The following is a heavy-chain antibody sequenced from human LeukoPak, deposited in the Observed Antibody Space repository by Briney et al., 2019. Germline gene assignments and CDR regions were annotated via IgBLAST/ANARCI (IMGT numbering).Heavy chain of an antibody. CDR3: ASGSYYFID. V-gene: IGHV3-23*01. J-gene: IGHJ4*02. D-gene: IGHD1-26*01. CDR2: ISANGGST. CDR1: ESTFSIYA. Sequence: GGSLRLSCAYSESTFSIYAMSWVRQAPGKGLEWVSVISANGGSTYYADSVKGRFTISRDNSKNTLYLQMNSVRAEDTAVYYCASGSYYFIDWGQGTLVTVSS.